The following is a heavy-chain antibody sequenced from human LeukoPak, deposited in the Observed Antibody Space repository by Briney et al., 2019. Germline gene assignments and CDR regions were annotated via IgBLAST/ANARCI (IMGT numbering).Heavy chain of an antibody. J-gene: IGHJ5*02. CDR1: GGSISSYY. CDR2: IYYSGTT. D-gene: IGHD5-12*01. V-gene: IGHV4-59*08. CDR3: ARLLGESGAAGRFDP. Sequence: KAPETRSLTCSVSGGSISSYYWSWIRQPPGKGLEWIGNIYYSGTTNYNPSLKSRVTISVDKSKNHFSLNLSSVTAADTAVYYCARLLGESGAAGRFDPWGQERPVSVSS.